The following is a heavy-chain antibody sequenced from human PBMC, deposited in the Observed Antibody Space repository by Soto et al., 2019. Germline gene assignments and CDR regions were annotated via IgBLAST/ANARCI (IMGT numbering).Heavy chain of an antibody. CDR2: INPNSGGT. D-gene: IGHD3-3*01. Sequence: ASVKVSGKASGYTFTGYYMHWVRQAPGQGLEWMGWINPNSGGTKSAQKFQGRVTMTSDTSISTAYMELRRLTSDDTAVYYCTRADGDDFRSGNGLDVWGQGTTVTVSS. CDR3: TRADGDDFRSGNGLDV. CDR1: GYTFTGYY. V-gene: IGHV1-2*02. J-gene: IGHJ6*02.